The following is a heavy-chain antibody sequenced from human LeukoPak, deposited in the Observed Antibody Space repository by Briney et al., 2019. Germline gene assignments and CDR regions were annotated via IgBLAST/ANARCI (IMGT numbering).Heavy chain of an antibody. V-gene: IGHV3-30-3*01. CDR3: ASTDPKGGDWFDP. CDR1: GFTFSSYA. CDR2: ISYDGSNK. J-gene: IGHJ5*02. D-gene: IGHD4-11*01. Sequence: GGSLRLSCAASGFTFSSYAMHWVRQAPGKGLEWVAVISYDGSNKYYADSVKGRFTISRDNSKNTLYLQMNSLRAEDTAVYYCASTDPKGGDWFDPWGQGTLVTVSS.